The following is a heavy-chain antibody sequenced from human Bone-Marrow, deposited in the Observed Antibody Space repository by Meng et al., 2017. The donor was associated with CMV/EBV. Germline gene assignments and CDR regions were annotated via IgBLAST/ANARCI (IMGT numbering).Heavy chain of an antibody. V-gene: IGHV3-20*04. D-gene: IGHD5-18*01. Sequence: GESLKISCAASGFTFDDYGMSWVRQAPGKGLEWVSGINWNGGSTGYADSVKGRFTISRDNAKNSLYLQMNSLRAEDTAVHYCAKDQGQLWSPYFGYWGQGTLVTVSS. J-gene: IGHJ4*02. CDR3: AKDQGQLWSPYFGY. CDR2: INWNGGST. CDR1: GFTFDDYG.